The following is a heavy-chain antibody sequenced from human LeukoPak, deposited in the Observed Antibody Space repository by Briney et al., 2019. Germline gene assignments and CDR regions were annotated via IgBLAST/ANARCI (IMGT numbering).Heavy chain of an antibody. D-gene: IGHD6-19*01. CDR3: GVSSGWWAIDY. CDR2: ISGST. CDR1: GLPLRSYG. Sequence: PGGSLRLSCAASGLPLRSYGMTWVRQAPGKGLDWVAAISGSTYYADSVKGRFTISKDNSKNTLHLQMNSLRAEDTAVYYCGVSSGWWAIDYWGQGPLVTVSS. V-gene: IGHV3-23*01. J-gene: IGHJ4*02.